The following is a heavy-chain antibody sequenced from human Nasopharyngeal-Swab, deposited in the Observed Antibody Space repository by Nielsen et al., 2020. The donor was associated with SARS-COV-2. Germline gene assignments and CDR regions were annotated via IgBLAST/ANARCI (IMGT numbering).Heavy chain of an antibody. V-gene: IGHV4-31*03. D-gene: IGHD3-22*01. J-gene: IGHJ4*02. Sequence: SETLSLTCTVSGGSISSGGYYWSWIRQHPGKGLEWIGYIYYSGSTYYNPSLKSRVTISVDTSKNQFSLKLSSVTAADTAVYYCARAVGYYDSSGYCDYWGQGTLVTVSS. CDR1: GGSISSGGYY. CDR3: ARAVGYYDSSGYCDY. CDR2: IYYSGST.